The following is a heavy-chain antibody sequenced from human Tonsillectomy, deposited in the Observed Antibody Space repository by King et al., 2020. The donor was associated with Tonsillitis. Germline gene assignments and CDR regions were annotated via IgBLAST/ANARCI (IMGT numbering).Heavy chain of an antibody. CDR3: AKAMGVTFFDY. D-gene: IGHD3-10*01. V-gene: IGHV3-30*18. J-gene: IGHJ4*02. Sequence: VQLVESGGGVVQPGRSLRLSCAASGFTFSSYGMHWVRQAPGKGLEGVAVISYDGSNKYYADSVKGRFTISRDNSKNTLYLQMNSLRAEDTAVYYCAKAMGVTFFDYWGQGTLVTVSS. CDR1: GFTFSSYG. CDR2: ISYDGSNK.